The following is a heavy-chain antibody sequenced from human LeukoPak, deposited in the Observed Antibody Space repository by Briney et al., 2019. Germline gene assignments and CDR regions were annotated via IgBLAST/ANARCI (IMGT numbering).Heavy chain of an antibody. CDR2: IYTSGST. CDR3: ASATGALWFGEFQRGFDY. J-gene: IGHJ4*02. CDR1: GGSISSSSYY. Sequence: SETLSLTCTVSGGSISSSSYYWGWIRQPPGKGLEWIGRIYTSGSTNYNPSLKSRVTISVDTSKNQFSLKLSSVTAADTAVYYCASATGALWFGEFQRGFDYWGQGTLVTVSS. D-gene: IGHD3-10*01. V-gene: IGHV4-39*07.